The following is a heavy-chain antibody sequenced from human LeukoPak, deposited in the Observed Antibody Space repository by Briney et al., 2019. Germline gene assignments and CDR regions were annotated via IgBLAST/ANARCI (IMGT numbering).Heavy chain of an antibody. CDR1: GYTFTGYY. Sequence: GASVKVSCKASGYTFTGYYMHWVRQAPGQGLEWMGGIIPIFGTANYAQKFQGRVTITADESTSTAYMELSSLRSEDTAVYYCARDPPGTNNWGQGTLVTVSS. J-gene: IGHJ4*02. V-gene: IGHV1-69*13. CDR2: IIPIFGTA. CDR3: ARDPPGTNN. D-gene: IGHD2-2*01.